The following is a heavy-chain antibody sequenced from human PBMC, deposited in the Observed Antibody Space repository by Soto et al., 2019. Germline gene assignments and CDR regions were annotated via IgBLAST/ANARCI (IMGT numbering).Heavy chain of an antibody. Sequence: ASVKVSCKASGYTFTGYYMHWVRQAPGQGLEWMGWINPNSGGTNYAQKFQGWVTMTRDTSISTAYMELSRLRSDDTAVYYCAREMTTVIDYYYYYGMDVWGQGTTVTVS. V-gene: IGHV1-2*04. D-gene: IGHD4-17*01. CDR2: INPNSGGT. J-gene: IGHJ6*02. CDR3: AREMTTVIDYYYYYGMDV. CDR1: GYTFTGYY.